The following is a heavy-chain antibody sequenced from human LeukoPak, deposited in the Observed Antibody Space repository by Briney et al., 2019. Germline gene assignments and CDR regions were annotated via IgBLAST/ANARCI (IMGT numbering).Heavy chain of an antibody. V-gene: IGHV1-8*01. Sequence: ASLKGSCKASGYTLTSYDINWVRHATGEGLEWMGSMNPNSGNTGYAQKFQGRVTMTRNTSISTAYMELSSLRSEDTAVYYCARGLGVLLWFGESNNWFDPWGQGTLVTVSS. CDR2: MNPNSGNT. CDR1: GYTLTSYD. CDR3: ARGLGVLLWFGESNNWFDP. D-gene: IGHD3-10*01. J-gene: IGHJ5*02.